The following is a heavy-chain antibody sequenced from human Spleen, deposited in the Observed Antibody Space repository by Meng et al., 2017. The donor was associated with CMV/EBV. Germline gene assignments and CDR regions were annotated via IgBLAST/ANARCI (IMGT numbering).Heavy chain of an antibody. J-gene: IGHJ3*02. CDR1: GYTFTGQY. CDR2: INTNNGGT. V-gene: IGHV1-2*02. Sequence: GESLKISCKASGYTFTGQYMHWVRQAPGQGLEWMGWINTNNGGTNYAQKFQGRVTMTRDTSISTAYMELSRLRSDDTAVYYCAKGPWTDPHAFDIWGQGTMVTVSS. CDR3: AKGPWTDPHAFDI. D-gene: IGHD1-1*01.